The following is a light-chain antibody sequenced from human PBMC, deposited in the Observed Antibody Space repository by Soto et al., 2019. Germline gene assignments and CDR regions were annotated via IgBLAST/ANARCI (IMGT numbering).Light chain of an antibody. J-gene: IGLJ2*01. CDR2: DSN. Sequence: QSVLTQPPSVSAAPGQKVTISCSGSSSNIGNNYVSWYQHLPGTAPKLLIYDSNQRPSWIPDRFSGSKSGTSATLGITGLQTGDEVDYYCGTWDSSLSAGVFGGGTKVTVL. V-gene: IGLV1-51*01. CDR1: SSNIGNNY. CDR3: GTWDSSLSAGV.